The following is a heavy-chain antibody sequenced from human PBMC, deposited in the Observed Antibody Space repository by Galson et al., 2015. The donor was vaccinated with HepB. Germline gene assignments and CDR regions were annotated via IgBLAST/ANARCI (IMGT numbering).Heavy chain of an antibody. Sequence: SLRLSCAASGFTFSSYAMSWVRQAPGKGLEWVSAISGSGGSTYYADSVKGRFTISRDNSKNTLYLQMNSLRAEDTAVYYCATSHAYYDILTGYQGWGNYFDYWGQGTLVTVSS. D-gene: IGHD3-9*01. CDR1: GFTFSSYA. V-gene: IGHV3-23*01. CDR3: ATSHAYYDILTGYQGWGNYFDY. J-gene: IGHJ4*02. CDR2: ISGSGGST.